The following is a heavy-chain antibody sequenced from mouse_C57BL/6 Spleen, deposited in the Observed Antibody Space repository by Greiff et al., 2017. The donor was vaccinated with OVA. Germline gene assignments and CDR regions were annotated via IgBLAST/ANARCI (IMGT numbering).Heavy chain of an antibody. Sequence: EVQLQQSGAELVRPGASVKLSCTASGFNIKDDYMHWVKQRPEQGLEWIGWIDPENGDTEYASKFQGKATITADTSSNTAYLQLSSLTSEDTAVYYCTAPCYGFDYWGQGTTLTVSS. CDR1: GFNIKDDY. D-gene: IGHD2-10*01. V-gene: IGHV14-4*01. CDR2: IDPENGDT. CDR3: TAPCYGFDY. J-gene: IGHJ2*01.